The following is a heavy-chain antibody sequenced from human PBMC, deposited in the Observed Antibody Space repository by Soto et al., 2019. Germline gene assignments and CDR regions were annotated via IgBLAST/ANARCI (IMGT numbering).Heavy chain of an antibody. CDR3: AKDEYYYDSSGYDAFDI. J-gene: IGHJ3*02. D-gene: IGHD3-22*01. CDR2: ISGSGGST. V-gene: IGHV3-23*01. CDR1: GFTFSSYA. Sequence: PGGSLRLSCAASGFTFSSYAMSWVRQAPGKGLEWVSAISGSGGSTYYADSVKGRFTISRDNSKSTLYLQMNSLRAEGTAVYYCAKDEYYYDSSGYDAFDIWGQGTMVTVSS.